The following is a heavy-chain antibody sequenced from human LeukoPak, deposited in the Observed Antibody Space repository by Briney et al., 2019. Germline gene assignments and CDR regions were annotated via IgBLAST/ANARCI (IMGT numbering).Heavy chain of an antibody. V-gene: IGHV3-30*04. CDR1: GFTFSSYA. CDR2: ISYDGSNK. J-gene: IGHJ4*02. Sequence: GGSLRLSCAASGFTFSSYAIHWVRQAPGKGLEWVAVISYDGSNKCYADSVKGRFTISRDNSKNTLYLQMNSLRAEDMAVYYCARGPPRGYSYGRGLDYWGQGTLVTVSS. CDR3: ARGPPRGYSYGRGLDY. D-gene: IGHD5-18*01.